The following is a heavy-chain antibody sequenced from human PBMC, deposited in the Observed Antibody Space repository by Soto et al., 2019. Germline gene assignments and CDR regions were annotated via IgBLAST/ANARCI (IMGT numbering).Heavy chain of an antibody. D-gene: IGHD5-12*01. V-gene: IGHV5-51*01. CDR2: IYPGDSDT. CDR1: GYSFVNYW. CDR3: ARTDGYEIEY. Sequence: XDSLKISCKGSGYSFVNYWIGLVRQMPGKGLEWMGIIYPGDSDTRYSPSFQGQVTISADKSITTVYLQWSSLKASDTAMYYCARTDGYEIEYWGQGTLVTVSS. J-gene: IGHJ4*02.